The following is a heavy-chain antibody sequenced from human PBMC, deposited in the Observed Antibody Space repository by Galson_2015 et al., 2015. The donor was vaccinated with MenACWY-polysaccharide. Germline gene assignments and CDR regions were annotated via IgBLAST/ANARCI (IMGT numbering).Heavy chain of an antibody. J-gene: IGHJ3*02. V-gene: IGHV3-33*01. D-gene: IGHD2-2*01. Sequence: SLRLSCAASGLTFRGSGMHWVRQAPGKGLEWVAVIQYDGSQKQYIDSVKGRFTISRDNSKNPVFLEMNTLGVEDTAVYYCAREGSRIVFHAFDIWGQGTMVTVSS. CDR1: GLTFRGSG. CDR2: IQYDGSQK. CDR3: AREGSRIVFHAFDI.